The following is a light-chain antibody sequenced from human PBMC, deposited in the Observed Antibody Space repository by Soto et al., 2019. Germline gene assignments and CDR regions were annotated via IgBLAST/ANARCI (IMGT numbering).Light chain of an antibody. V-gene: IGKV1-5*01. J-gene: IGKJ2*01. Sequence: DIQMTQSPSTLSASVGDRVTITCRASQSISSWLAWYQQKPAKAPRLLIYDASSWQSGVPSRFSGSGSETEFTLTINSLQPDDFVAYYCQQYKNYPVTFGQGTKLEIK. CDR3: QQYKNYPVT. CDR1: QSISSW. CDR2: DAS.